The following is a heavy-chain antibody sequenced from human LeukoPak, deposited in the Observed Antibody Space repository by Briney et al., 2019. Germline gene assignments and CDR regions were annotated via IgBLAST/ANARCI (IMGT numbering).Heavy chain of an antibody. CDR2: IYHSGST. Sequence: SETLSLTCTASGYSISNGYYWGWIRQPPGKGLEWIGNIYHSGSTYYNPSPKSRVTISVDASKNQFSLKLSTVTAAVTAVYYCAREYYGGNSIDYWGQGTLVTVSS. CDR3: AREYYGGNSIDY. V-gene: IGHV4-38-2*02. J-gene: IGHJ4*02. CDR1: GYSISNGYY. D-gene: IGHD4-23*01.